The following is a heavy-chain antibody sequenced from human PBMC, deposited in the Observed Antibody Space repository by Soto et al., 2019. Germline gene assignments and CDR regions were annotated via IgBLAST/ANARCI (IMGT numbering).Heavy chain of an antibody. CDR1: GFTFSSYS. D-gene: IGHD6-19*01. V-gene: IGHV3-21*01. Sequence: EVQLVESGGGLVKPGGSLRLSCAASGFTFSSYSMNWVRQAPGKGLEWVSSISSSSSYIYYADSVKGRFTISRDNAKNSLYLQMNSLRAEDTAVYYCARDVWLPAPVKVGDYWGQGTLVTVSS. CDR3: ARDVWLPAPVKVGDY. CDR2: ISSSSSYI. J-gene: IGHJ4*02.